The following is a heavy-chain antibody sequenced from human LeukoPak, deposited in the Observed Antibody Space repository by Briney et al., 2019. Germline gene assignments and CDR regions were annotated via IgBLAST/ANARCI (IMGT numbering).Heavy chain of an antibody. CDR2: INHSGST. CDR3: ARGRLPRRIGNWFDP. Sequence: KTSETLSLTCAVYGGSFSGYYWSWIRQPPGKGLEWIEEINHSGSTNYNPSLKSRVTISVDTSKNQFSLKLSSVTAADTAVYYCARGRLPRRIGNWFDPWGQGTLVTVSS. D-gene: IGHD2-15*01. J-gene: IGHJ5*02. V-gene: IGHV4-34*01. CDR1: GGSFSGYY.